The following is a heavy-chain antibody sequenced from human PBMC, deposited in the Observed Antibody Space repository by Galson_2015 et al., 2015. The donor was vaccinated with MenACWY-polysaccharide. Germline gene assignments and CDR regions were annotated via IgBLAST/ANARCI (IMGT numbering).Heavy chain of an antibody. CDR3: ARAWEVPPAHYFDH. J-gene: IGHJ4*02. Sequence: SLRLSCAASGFTFSSYWMSWVRQAPGEGLEWVANIKQDESEKYYVDSVKGRFTISRDNAKNSLYLEMNSLRAEDTAVYYCARAWEVPPAHYFDHWGQGRLVIVSS. CDR2: IKQDESEK. D-gene: IGHD2-2*01. CDR1: GFTFSSYW. V-gene: IGHV3-7*03.